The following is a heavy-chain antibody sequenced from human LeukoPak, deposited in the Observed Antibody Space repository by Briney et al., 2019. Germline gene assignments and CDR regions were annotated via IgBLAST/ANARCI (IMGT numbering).Heavy chain of an antibody. CDR3: ARQHNYYDFWSGYLDY. D-gene: IGHD3-3*01. CDR1: GGSISSSSYS. Sequence: SETLSLTCTVSGGSISSSSYSWGWIRQPPGKGLEWIGSIYYSGSTYYNPSLKSRVTISVDTSKNQFSLKLSSVSAADTAVYYCARQHNYYDFWSGYLDYWGQGTLVTVSS. J-gene: IGHJ4*02. CDR2: IYYSGST. V-gene: IGHV4-39*07.